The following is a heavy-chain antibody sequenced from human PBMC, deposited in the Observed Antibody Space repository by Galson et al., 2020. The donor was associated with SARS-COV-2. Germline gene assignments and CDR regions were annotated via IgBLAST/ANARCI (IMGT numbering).Heavy chain of an antibody. CDR1: GGSISSGGYY. CDR2: IYYSGST. J-gene: IGHJ3*02. V-gene: IGHV4-31*03. Sequence: SETLSLTCTVSGGSISSGGYYWSWIRLHPGKGLEWIGYIYYSGSTYYNPSLKSRVTISVDTSKNQFSLKLSSVTAADTAVYYCARDLSGGGNGDAFDIWGQGTMVTVSS. D-gene: IGHD3-10*01. CDR3: ARDLSGGGNGDAFDI.